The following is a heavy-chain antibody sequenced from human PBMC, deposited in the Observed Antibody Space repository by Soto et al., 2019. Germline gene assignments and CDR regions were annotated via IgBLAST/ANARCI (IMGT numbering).Heavy chain of an antibody. V-gene: IGHV3-30-3*01. Sequence: QVQLVESGGGVVQPGRSLRLSCAASGFTFSSYAMHWVRQAPGKGLEWVAVISYDGSNKYYADSEKGRFTISRDNSKNTLYLQMNSLRAEDTAVYYCATTGDGSFGYWGQGTLVTVSS. J-gene: IGHJ4*02. CDR1: GFTFSSYA. CDR3: ATTGDGSFGY. CDR2: ISYDGSNK. D-gene: IGHD2-21*01.